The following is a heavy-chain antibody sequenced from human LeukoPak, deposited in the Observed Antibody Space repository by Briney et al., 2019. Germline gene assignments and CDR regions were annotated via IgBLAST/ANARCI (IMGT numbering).Heavy chain of an antibody. CDR2: IYHSGST. CDR3: ARDSAAAGMDAFDI. Sequence: SDTLSLTCAVSGYSISSSNWWGWIRQPPGKGLEWIGYIYHSGSTNYNPSLKSRVTISLDKSKNQFSLKLSTVTAADTAVYYCARDSAAAGMDAFDIWGQGTMVTVSS. CDR1: GYSISSSNW. D-gene: IGHD6-13*01. J-gene: IGHJ3*02. V-gene: IGHV4-28*03.